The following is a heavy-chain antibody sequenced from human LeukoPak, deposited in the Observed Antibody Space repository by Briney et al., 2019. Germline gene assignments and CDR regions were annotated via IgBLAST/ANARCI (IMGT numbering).Heavy chain of an antibody. CDR3: AKDRYSYAFEYSDS. CDR2: ISNDGSKK. J-gene: IGHJ4*02. CDR1: GFTFSSYG. V-gene: IGHV3-30*18. Sequence: GGSLRLSCAASGFTFSSYGMHWVRQAPGKGLDWVAVISNDGSKKYYADSVKGRFTISRDNSKNTLSLQVSSLRTEDAAVYYCAKDRYSYAFEYSDSWGQGTLVTVSS. D-gene: IGHD5-18*01.